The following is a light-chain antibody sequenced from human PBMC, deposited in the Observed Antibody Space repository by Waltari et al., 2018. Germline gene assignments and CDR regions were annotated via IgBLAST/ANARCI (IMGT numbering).Light chain of an antibody. Sequence: DIVMTQSPDSLAVSLGERATINCKSSQSFLFRTNNKNCLAWYQQKPGQPPKLLIYWASTRESGVPDRFSGSGSGTDFTLTISSLQAEDVAVYYCQQYDSTPTWTFGQGTKVEIK. V-gene: IGKV4-1*01. J-gene: IGKJ1*01. CDR3: QQYDSTPTWT. CDR1: QSFLFRTNNKNC. CDR2: WAS.